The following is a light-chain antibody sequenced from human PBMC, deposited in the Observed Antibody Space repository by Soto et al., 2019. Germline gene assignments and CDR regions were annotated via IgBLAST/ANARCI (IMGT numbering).Light chain of an antibody. J-gene: IGKJ4*01. Sequence: EIVLTQSPGTLSLSPGERATLSCRASQSVSSSYLAWYQQKPGQAPRLLIYGASSRATGSPDRFSGSGSGTDFTLTISRLEPEDFAVYYCQQYGSSPGGLTFGGGTKVEIK. CDR3: QQYGSSPGGLT. V-gene: IGKV3-20*01. CDR2: GAS. CDR1: QSVSSSY.